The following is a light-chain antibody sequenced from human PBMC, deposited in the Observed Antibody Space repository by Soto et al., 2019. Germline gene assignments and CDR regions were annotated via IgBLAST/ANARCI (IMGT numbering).Light chain of an antibody. CDR2: EVT. J-gene: IGLJ1*01. CDR1: SRDVGSYNY. CDR3: NSFTSFNTRV. Sequence: QSVLTQPASVSLSLGQSITISCTGTSRDVGSYNYISWYQQHPGRAPKLIIYEVTNRPSGVSNRFSGSKSGYTASLTISGLQADDEADYYCNSFTSFNTRVFGTGTKVTVL. V-gene: IGLV2-14*01.